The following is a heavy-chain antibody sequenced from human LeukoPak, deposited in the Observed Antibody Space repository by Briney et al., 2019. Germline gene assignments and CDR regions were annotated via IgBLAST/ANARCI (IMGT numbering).Heavy chain of an antibody. CDR3: ARVGCSGGRCPGYGMDV. Sequence: GRSLRLSCAASGFTFSHYAMHWVRQAPGKGLEWVSSISSSSTYIYYADSVKGRFTISRDNAKNSLYLQMNSLRVEDTAVYYCARVGCSGGRCPGYGMDVWGQGTTVTVSS. CDR1: GFTFSHYA. CDR2: ISSSSTYI. J-gene: IGHJ6*02. V-gene: IGHV3-21*01. D-gene: IGHD2-15*01.